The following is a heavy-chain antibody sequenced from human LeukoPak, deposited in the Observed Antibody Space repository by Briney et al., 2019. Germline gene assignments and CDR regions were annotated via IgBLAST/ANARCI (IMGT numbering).Heavy chain of an antibody. J-gene: IGHJ5*02. V-gene: IGHV5-51*01. Sequence: GESLKISWKGSEYXFTSYWISWVRQMPGKGLEWRGIIYPGDSGTRNSPSFPGEVTIYADKSSITTYLQWSSLKAADTAMCHCARLHRAAAFYTTNWFDPWGQGNLVTVSS. CDR3: ARLHRAAAFYTTNWFDP. D-gene: IGHD6-13*01. CDR2: IYPGDSGT. CDR1: EYXFTSYW.